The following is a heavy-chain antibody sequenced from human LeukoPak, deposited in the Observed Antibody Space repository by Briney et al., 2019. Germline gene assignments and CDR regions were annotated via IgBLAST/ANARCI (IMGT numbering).Heavy chain of an antibody. J-gene: IGHJ3*01. D-gene: IGHD3-22*01. CDR1: GFTFSSYW. CDR2: IKEDGSKK. CDR3: ARDWLAGNPYHAFDL. V-gene: IGHV3-7*01. Sequence: GGSLRLSCPASGFTFSSYWMSGVRQAPGKGLEWLANIKEDGSKKYYVDSVRGGFSISRDNAKNSLYLQMNSLRAEDTAVYYCARDWLAGNPYHAFDLWGKGTMVTVSS.